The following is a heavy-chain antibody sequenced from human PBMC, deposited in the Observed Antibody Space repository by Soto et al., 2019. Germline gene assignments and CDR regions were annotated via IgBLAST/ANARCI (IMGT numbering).Heavy chain of an antibody. CDR1: GFTFSSYA. D-gene: IGHD3-10*01. CDR2: ISGSGGST. Sequence: GGSLRLSXAASGFTFSSYAMSWVRQAPGKGLEWVSAISGSGGSTYYADSVKGRFTISRDNSKNTLYLQMNSLRAEDTAVYYCAKDLGVISYFDYWGQGTLVTSPQ. V-gene: IGHV3-23*01. CDR3: AKDLGVISYFDY. J-gene: IGHJ4*02.